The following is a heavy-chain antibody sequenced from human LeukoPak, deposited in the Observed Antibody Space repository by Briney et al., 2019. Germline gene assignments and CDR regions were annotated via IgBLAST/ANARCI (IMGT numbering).Heavy chain of an antibody. CDR1: GFTFSSYW. Sequence: GGSLRLSCAASGFTFSSYWMHWVRQAPGEGLGWVSRINSDGSSTSYAHSVKGRFTISRDNAKNTLYLQMNSLRAEDTAVYYCARDKAIVGATQFDYWGQGTLVTVAS. CDR3: ARDKAIVGATQFDY. J-gene: IGHJ4*02. D-gene: IGHD1-26*01. V-gene: IGHV3-74*01. CDR2: INSDGSST.